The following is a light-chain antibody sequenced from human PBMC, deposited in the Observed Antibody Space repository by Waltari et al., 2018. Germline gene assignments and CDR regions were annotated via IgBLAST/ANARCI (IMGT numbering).Light chain of an antibody. Sequence: QSVLTQPPSVSGAPGQRVTIPCTGRSPNIGADYYVPWYQQLPGTAPKLLIYGNNNRPAGVPDRFSGSKSGTSASLAITGLQAEDEADYFCQSYDSSLSDSYVFGTGTKVTVL. CDR1: SPNIGADYY. J-gene: IGLJ1*01. CDR3: QSYDSSLSDSYV. CDR2: GNN. V-gene: IGLV1-40*01.